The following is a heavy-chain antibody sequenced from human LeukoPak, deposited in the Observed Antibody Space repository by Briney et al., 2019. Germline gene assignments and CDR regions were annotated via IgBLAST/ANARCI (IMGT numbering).Heavy chain of an antibody. J-gene: IGHJ6*03. CDR2: ISAYNGNT. Sequence: ASVKVSCKASGYTFTSYGISWVRQAPGQGLEWMGWISAYNGNTNYAQKLQGRVTMTTDTSTSTAYMELRSLRSDDTAVYYCASAGDSYYYSYMDVWGKGTTVTVSS. CDR1: GYTFTSYG. D-gene: IGHD7-27*01. CDR3: ASAGDSYYYSYMDV. V-gene: IGHV1-18*01.